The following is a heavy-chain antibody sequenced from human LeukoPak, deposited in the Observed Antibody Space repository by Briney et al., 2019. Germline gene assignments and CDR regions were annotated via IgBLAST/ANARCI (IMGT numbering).Heavy chain of an antibody. CDR3: STAKFDY. Sequence: GGSLRLACAASGFTLSGYSMNWVRQAPGKGLEWVSHISIGGTIYYADSVKGRFTISRDNAKNSVYLQMNNLRVEDTAVYYCSTAKFDYWGRGTLVTVSS. CDR1: GFTLSGYS. CDR2: ISIGGTI. V-gene: IGHV3-48*01. J-gene: IGHJ4*02.